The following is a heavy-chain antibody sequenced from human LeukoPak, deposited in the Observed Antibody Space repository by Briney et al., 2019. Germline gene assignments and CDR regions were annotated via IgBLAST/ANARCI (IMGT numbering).Heavy chain of an antibody. CDR3: ARDRGYCTNGVCHPI. CDR1: GFTFSDNY. D-gene: IGHD2-8*01. Sequence: GGSLRLSCAASGFTFSDNYMSWIRQAPGKGLEWVSYISSSSSTIYYADSVKGRFTISRDNAKNSLYLQMNSLRAEDTAVYYCARDRGYCTNGVCHPIWGQGTLVTVSS. V-gene: IGHV3-11*04. J-gene: IGHJ4*02. CDR2: ISSSSSTI.